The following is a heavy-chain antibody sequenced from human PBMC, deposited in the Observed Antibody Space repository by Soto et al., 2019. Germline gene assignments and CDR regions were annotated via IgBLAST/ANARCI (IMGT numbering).Heavy chain of an antibody. Sequence: GESLKISCEGSGYSFTTFWIGHLIGWVRQMPDKGLEWVGIIYPGDSDTRYSPSFQGHVTISADKSTSTAYLQWSSLKASDTAMYYCVGAPTQQLLHPASFDFWGQGTQVTVSS. CDR1: GYSFTTFW. V-gene: IGHV5-51*01. CDR3: VGAPTQQLLHPASFDF. CDR2: IYPGDSDT. D-gene: IGHD2-15*01. J-gene: IGHJ4*02.